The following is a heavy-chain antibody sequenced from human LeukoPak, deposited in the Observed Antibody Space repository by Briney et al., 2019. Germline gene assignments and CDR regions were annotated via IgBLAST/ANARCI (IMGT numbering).Heavy chain of an antibody. Sequence: PGGSLRLSCAASGFTFSSYWMHWVRQAPGKGLVWVSRINSDGSSTSYADSVKGRFTISRDNAKNTLYLQMNSLRAEDTAVYYCARVPEGAGAFDIWGQGTMVTVSS. CDR3: ARVPEGAGAFDI. J-gene: IGHJ3*02. CDR2: INSDGSST. CDR1: GFTFSSYW. V-gene: IGHV3-74*01. D-gene: IGHD6-19*01.